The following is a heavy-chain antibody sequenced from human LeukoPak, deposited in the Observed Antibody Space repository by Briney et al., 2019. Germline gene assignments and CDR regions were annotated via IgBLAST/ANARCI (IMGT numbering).Heavy chain of an antibody. D-gene: IGHD3-10*01. V-gene: IGHV1-69*04. J-gene: IGHJ5*02. CDR3: ARGHPYGSTNWFDP. Sequence: ASVKVSCKASGGTFSSYAISWVRQAPGQGLEWMGRIIPILGIANYAQKSQGRVTITADKSTSTAYMELSSLRSEDTAVYYCARGHPYGSTNWFDPWGQGTLVTVSS. CDR2: IIPILGIA. CDR1: GGTFSSYA.